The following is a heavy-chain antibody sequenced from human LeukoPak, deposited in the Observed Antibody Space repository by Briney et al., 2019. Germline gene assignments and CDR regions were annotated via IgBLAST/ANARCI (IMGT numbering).Heavy chain of an antibody. CDR2: ITETASTT. Sequence: GGYLRLSCAASGFTFSNYGMSWIRQAPGKGLEWVSMITETASTTYYASSVEGRFTISRDNSQYTLYLQMNSLRAEDTAVYYCAKEWSGVSYGRFAYWGQGTLVTVSS. CDR1: GFTFSNYG. D-gene: IGHD1-26*01. V-gene: IGHV3-23*01. CDR3: AKEWSGVSYGRFAY. J-gene: IGHJ4*02.